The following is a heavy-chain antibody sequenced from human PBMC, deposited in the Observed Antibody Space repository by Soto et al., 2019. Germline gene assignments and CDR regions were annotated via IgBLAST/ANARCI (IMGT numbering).Heavy chain of an antibody. CDR2: ISSSGSTI. Sequence: GGSLRLSCAASGFTFSDYYMSLIRQAPGRGLEWVSYISSSGSTIYYADSVKGRFTISRDNAKNSLYLQMNSLRAEDTAVYYCARGNIVATTTQTYYYYYMDVWGKGTTVTVSS. D-gene: IGHD5-12*01. J-gene: IGHJ6*03. CDR1: GFTFSDYY. CDR3: ARGNIVATTTQTYYYYYMDV. V-gene: IGHV3-11*01.